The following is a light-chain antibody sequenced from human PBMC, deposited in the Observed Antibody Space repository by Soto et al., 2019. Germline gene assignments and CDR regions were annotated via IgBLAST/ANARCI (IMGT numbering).Light chain of an antibody. Sequence: PSTLSGSVGDVVTGTCLASQSISSWLAWYQQKPGKAPKLLLYKAASLESGVPSRFSGSGSGTDFTFTISSLQPEDIATYYCQQYDNLPLTFGGGTKVDIK. J-gene: IGKJ4*01. CDR1: QSISSW. V-gene: IGKV1-5*03. CDR3: QQYDNLPLT. CDR2: KAA.